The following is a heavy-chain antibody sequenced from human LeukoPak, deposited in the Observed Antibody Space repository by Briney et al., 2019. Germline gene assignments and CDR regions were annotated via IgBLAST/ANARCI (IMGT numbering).Heavy chain of an antibody. CDR1: GFTLSSSE. J-gene: IGHJ6*03. CDR3: ARSPYSSSWYYYYYYYMDV. Sequence: GGSLRLSCAASGFTLSSSEMNWVRQAPGKGLEWVSYISRSGSTIFYADSVKGRFTISRDNAKNLVSLQMNSLRAEDTAVYFCARSPYSSSWYYYYYYYMDVWGKGTTVTVSS. D-gene: IGHD6-6*01. V-gene: IGHV3-48*03. CDR2: ISRSGSTI.